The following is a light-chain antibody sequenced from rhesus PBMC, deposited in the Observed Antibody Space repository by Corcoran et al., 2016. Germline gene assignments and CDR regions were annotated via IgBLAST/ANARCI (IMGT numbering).Light chain of an antibody. CDR2: GAS. V-gene: IGKV3-42*01. J-gene: IGKJ1*01. CDR1: QSVSSS. CDR3: QQDYSWPRT. Sequence: EIVMTQSPATLSLSPGERATLSCRASQSVSSSLAWYQQKPGQAPKLHIYGASSRATGIPDRFSGSGSGTEVTLTSSSLEPEDVGVYYCQQDYSWPRTFGQGTKVEIK.